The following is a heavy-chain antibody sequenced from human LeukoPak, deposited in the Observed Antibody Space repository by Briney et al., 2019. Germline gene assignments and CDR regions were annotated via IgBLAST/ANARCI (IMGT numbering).Heavy chain of an antibody. J-gene: IGHJ6*03. CDR2: IYTSGST. CDR1: GGSISSYY. V-gene: IGHV4-4*07. CDR3: ARLVGATYYYYYMDV. Sequence: NSSETLSLTCTVSGGSISSYYWSWIRQPAGKGLEWIGRIYTSGSTNYNPSLKSRVTISVDTSKNQFSLKLSSVTAADTAVYYCARLVGATYYYYYMDVWGKGTTVTISS. D-gene: IGHD1-26*01.